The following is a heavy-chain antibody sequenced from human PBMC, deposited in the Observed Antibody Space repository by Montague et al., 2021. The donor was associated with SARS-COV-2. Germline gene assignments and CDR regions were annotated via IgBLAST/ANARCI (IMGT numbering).Heavy chain of an antibody. CDR3: ARQGGSNYGWFDP. CDR2: YYSGST. V-gene: IGHV4-59*08. J-gene: IGHJ5*02. CDR1: GASISSRY. D-gene: IGHD1-26*01. Sequence: SETLSLTCTVSGASISSRYWSWIRQPPGKGLEWIGYYYSGSTKYNPSLQSRVTISVDTSKNQFSVKVTSVTAADTAVYYCARQGGSNYGWFDPWGQGTLVTVSS.